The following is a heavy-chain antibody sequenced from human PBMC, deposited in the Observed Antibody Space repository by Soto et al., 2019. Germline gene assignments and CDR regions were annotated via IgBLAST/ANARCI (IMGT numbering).Heavy chain of an antibody. D-gene: IGHD6-13*01. CDR2: IYYSGST. J-gene: IGHJ5*02. V-gene: IGHV4-59*01. Sequence: SETLSLTCTVSGGSISSYYWSWIRQPPGKGLEWIGYIYYSGSTNYNPSLKSRVTISVDTSKNQFSLKLSSVTAADTAVYYCARGRGSSSWYRVHNWFDPWGQGTLVTVSS. CDR1: GGSISSYY. CDR3: ARGRGSSSWYRVHNWFDP.